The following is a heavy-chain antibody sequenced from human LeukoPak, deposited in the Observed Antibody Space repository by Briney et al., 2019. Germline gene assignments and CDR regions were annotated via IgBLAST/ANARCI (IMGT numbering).Heavy chain of an antibody. V-gene: IGHV3-7*01. CDR3: ASDLNGAGG. CDR1: GLSFSGTW. J-gene: IGHJ4*02. D-gene: IGHD4/OR15-4a*01. Sequence: GGSLRLSCATSGLSFSGTWMAWVRQAPGKGLECVANIKPDGSQKYYLDSVKGRFTVSRDNAKNSLYLQMNSLRVEDTAIYFCASDLNGAGGWGQGTLVTVSS. CDR2: IKPDGSQK.